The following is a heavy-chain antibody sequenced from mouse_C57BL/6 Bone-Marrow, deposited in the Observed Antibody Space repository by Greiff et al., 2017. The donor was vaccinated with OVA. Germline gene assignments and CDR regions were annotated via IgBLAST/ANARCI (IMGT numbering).Heavy chain of an antibody. Sequence: QQRPGQGLEWIGRIHPSDSDTNYNQKFKGKATLTVDKSSSTAYMQLSSLTSEDSAVYYCAIYSRGAYWGQGTLVTVSA. CDR3: AIYSRGAY. J-gene: IGHJ3*01. V-gene: IGHV1-74*01. CDR2: IHPSDSDT.